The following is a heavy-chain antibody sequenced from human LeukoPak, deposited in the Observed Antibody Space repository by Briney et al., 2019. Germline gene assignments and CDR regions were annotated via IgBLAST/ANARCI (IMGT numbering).Heavy chain of an antibody. J-gene: IGHJ4*02. CDR3: ARSVTIFGVATLGY. D-gene: IGHD3-3*01. CDR1: GYTFTVYH. Sequence: ASVKVSCKASGYTFTVYHMHWVRQAPGQGLEWMGIINPSDGSTTYAQKFQGRVSIARDMSTSTIYMELSSLRSDDTAVYYCARSVTIFGVATLGYWGQGTPVTVSS. V-gene: IGHV1-46*01. CDR2: INPSDGST.